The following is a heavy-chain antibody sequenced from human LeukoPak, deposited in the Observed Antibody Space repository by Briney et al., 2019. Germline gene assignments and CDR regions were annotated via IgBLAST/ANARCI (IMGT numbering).Heavy chain of an antibody. CDR2: TSSGGSA. CDR3: ARQGGGDFVDS. J-gene: IGHJ4*02. Sequence: SETLSLTCFLSNGSISSTSYWAWIRQSPGKGLNWIGTTSSGGSAYYKTSLKSRVTISVDTSKTQLSQRLTSVTAADTAVYCCARQGGGDFVDSWGQGTLVSVS. D-gene: IGHD4-17*01. CDR1: NGSISSTSY. V-gene: IGHV4-39*01.